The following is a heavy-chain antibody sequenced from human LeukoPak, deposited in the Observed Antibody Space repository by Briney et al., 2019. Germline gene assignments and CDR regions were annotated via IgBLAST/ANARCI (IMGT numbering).Heavy chain of an antibody. D-gene: IGHD2-15*01. J-gene: IGHJ4*02. V-gene: IGHV3-7*01. CDR2: INQYGTEK. CDR1: GFSFSTYS. Sequence: GGSLRLSCATSGFSFSTYSMSWVRQAPGKGLEWVANINQYGTEKYSVDSVKGRLTISRDNAKNSLYLQMNHLRAEDTAVYFCASGDYFDYWGQGTLVAVSS. CDR3: ASGDYFDY.